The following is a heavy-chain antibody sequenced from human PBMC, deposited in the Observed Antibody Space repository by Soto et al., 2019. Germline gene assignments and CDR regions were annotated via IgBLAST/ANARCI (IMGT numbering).Heavy chain of an antibody. J-gene: IGHJ5*02. D-gene: IGHD6-6*01. V-gene: IGHV2-26*01. CDR1: GFSLSNATMG. CDR2: IFSNDEK. Sequence: QVTLKESGPVLVKPTETLTLTCTVSGFSLSNATMGVSWIRQPPGKALEWLAHIFSNDEKSYSTSLKSRLTISKYTAKSQVVLTMTNMDPVDTGTYYCARLEYSICGFDPWGQGTLVTVSS. CDR3: ARLEYSICGFDP.